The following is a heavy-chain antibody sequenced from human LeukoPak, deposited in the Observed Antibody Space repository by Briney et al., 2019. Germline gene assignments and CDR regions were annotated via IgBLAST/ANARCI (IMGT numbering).Heavy chain of an antibody. CDR3: ARGRLRYFDWTTYYYYGMDV. CDR2: IYYSGST. D-gene: IGHD3-9*01. V-gene: IGHV4-59*08. Sequence: PSETLSLTCTVSGGSISSYYWSWIRQPPGKGLEWIGYIYYSGSTNYNPSLKSRVTISVDTSKNQFSLKLSSVAAADTAVYYCARGRLRYFDWTTYYYYGMDVWGQGTTVTVSS. J-gene: IGHJ6*02. CDR1: GGSISSYY.